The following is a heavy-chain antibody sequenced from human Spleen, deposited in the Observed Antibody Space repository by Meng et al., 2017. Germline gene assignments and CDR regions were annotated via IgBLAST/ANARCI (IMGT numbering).Heavy chain of an antibody. V-gene: IGHV4-38-2*01. CDR3: ARVREMATTEYFDY. Sequence: SETLSLTCAVPGYSISSGYYWGWIWQPPGKGLEWIGSIYHSGSTYYNPSLKSRVTISVDTSKNQFSLKLSSVTAADTAVYYCARVREMATTEYFDYWGQGTLVTVSS. D-gene: IGHD5-24*01. CDR1: GYSISSGYY. J-gene: IGHJ4*02. CDR2: IYHSGST.